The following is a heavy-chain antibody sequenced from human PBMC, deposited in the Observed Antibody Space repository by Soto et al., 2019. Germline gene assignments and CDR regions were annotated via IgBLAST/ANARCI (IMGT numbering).Heavy chain of an antibody. Sequence: SETLSLTCSVSGGSINSSSYFWGWVRQPPGKGLEWIGSIYYSGSTYYNPSLRSRVTISVDTSKNQFSLKLSSVTAADAAVFYCARHYSSGSRNWFDPWGQGTLVTVSS. J-gene: IGHJ5*02. CDR1: GGSINSSSYF. CDR2: IYYSGST. V-gene: IGHV4-39*01. CDR3: ARHYSSGSRNWFDP. D-gene: IGHD6-19*01.